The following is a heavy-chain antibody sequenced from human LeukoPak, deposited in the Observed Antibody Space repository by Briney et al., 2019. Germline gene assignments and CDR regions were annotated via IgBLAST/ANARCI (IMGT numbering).Heavy chain of an antibody. CDR3: ARGLPGDAFDI. CDR2: IIPIFGTA. J-gene: IGHJ3*02. D-gene: IGHD2-15*01. Sequence: ASVKVSCKASGGTFSSYAISWVRQAPGQGLEWMGGIIPIFGTANYAQKFQGRVTITADESTSTAYMELSSLRSEDTAMYYCARGLPGDAFDIWGQGTMVTVSS. V-gene: IGHV1-69*13. CDR1: GGTFSSYA.